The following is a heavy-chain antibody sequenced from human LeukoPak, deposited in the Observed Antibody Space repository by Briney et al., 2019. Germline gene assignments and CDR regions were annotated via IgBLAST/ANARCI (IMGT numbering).Heavy chain of an antibody. D-gene: IGHD3-10*01. CDR1: GITFSRSW. J-gene: IGHJ4*02. CDR2: IKPEGSEG. Sequence: GGSLRLSCAASGITFSRSWMTWVRQAPGKGLEWVANIKPEGSEGSYVDSVKGRFTISRDNAKNSLFLQMISLRAEDTAVYYCARDRGYKSFDYWGQGALVTVSS. CDR3: ARDRGYKSFDY. V-gene: IGHV3-7*04.